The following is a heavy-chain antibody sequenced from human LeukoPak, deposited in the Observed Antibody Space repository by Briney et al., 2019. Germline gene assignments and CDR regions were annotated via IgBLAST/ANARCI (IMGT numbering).Heavy chain of an antibody. CDR3: ARDATSGNDY. D-gene: IGHD3-3*01. J-gene: IGHJ4*02. V-gene: IGHV1-69*13. Sequence: SVKVSCKASGGTFSSYAISWVRQAPGQGLEWMGGIIPIFSTANYAQKFQGRVTITADESTSTAYMEMSSLRSEDTAVYYCARDATSGNDYWGQGTLVTVSS. CDR1: GGTFSSYA. CDR2: IIPIFSTA.